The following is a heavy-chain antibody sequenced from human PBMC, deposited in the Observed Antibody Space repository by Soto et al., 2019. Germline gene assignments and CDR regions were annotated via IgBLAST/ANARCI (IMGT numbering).Heavy chain of an antibody. J-gene: IGHJ4*02. Sequence: ASVKVSCKASGYTFTSYGISWVQQAPGQGLEWMGWISAYNGNTNYAQKLQGRVTMTTDTSTSTAYMELRSLRSDDTAVYYCARDSSSGWYFDYWGQGTLVTVSS. D-gene: IGHD6-19*01. V-gene: IGHV1-18*01. CDR2: ISAYNGNT. CDR1: GYTFTSYG. CDR3: ARDSSSGWYFDY.